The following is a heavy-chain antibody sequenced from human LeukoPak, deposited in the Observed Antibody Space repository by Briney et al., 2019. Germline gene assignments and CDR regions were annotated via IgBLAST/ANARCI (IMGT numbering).Heavy chain of an antibody. Sequence: GGSLRLSCAASGFTVSTNYMSWVRQAPGKGLEWVSFISISSSPIFYADSVKGRFTISRDNANNSLYLQMNTLRAEDTAVYYCARGYCPNGICYSTDAFDNWGQGTMVTVSS. V-gene: IGHV3-21*01. D-gene: IGHD2-8*01. J-gene: IGHJ3*02. CDR2: ISISSSPI. CDR1: GFTVSTNY. CDR3: ARGYCPNGICYSTDAFDN.